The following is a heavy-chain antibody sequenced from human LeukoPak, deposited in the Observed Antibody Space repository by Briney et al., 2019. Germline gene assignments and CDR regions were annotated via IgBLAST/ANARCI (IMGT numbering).Heavy chain of an antibody. Sequence: SLRLSCAASGFTFDDYSMHWVRHSPGKGLEWLSGLGWNGDIIDYADSVKGRFTISRDNAKNSLYLQMDSLKTEDTALYYCAKGSLIAASGTLFDFWGQGTRVTVSS. CDR2: LGWNGDII. CDR1: GFTFDDYS. CDR3: AKGSLIAASGTLFDF. D-gene: IGHD6-13*01. J-gene: IGHJ4*02. V-gene: IGHV3-9*01.